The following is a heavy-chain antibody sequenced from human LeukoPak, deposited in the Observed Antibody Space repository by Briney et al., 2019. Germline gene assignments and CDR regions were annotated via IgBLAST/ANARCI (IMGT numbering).Heavy chain of an antibody. V-gene: IGHV3-23*01. CDR1: GFTFSSYA. Sequence: PGGSLRLFCAASGFTFSSYAMSWVRQAPGKGLEWVSAISGSGGSTYYADSVKGRFTISRDNSKNTLYLQMNSLRAEDTAVYYCAKVLYSSASRYYYGMDVWGQGTTVTVSS. J-gene: IGHJ6*02. CDR2: ISGSGGST. D-gene: IGHD2-2*02. CDR3: AKVLYSSASRYYYGMDV.